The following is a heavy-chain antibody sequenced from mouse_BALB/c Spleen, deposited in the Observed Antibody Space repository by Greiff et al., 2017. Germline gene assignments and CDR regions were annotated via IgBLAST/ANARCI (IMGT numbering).Heavy chain of an antibody. CDR2: IDPANGNT. J-gene: IGHJ3*01. CDR1: GFNIKDTY. CDR3: ARRGLRTWFAY. V-gene: IGHV14-3*02. Sequence: EVHLVESGAELVKPGASVKLSCTASGFNIKDTYMHWVKQRPEQGLEWIGRIDPANGNTKYDPKFQGKATITADTSSNTAYLQLSSLTSEDTAVYYCARRGLRTWFAYWGQGTLVTVSA. D-gene: IGHD2-4*01.